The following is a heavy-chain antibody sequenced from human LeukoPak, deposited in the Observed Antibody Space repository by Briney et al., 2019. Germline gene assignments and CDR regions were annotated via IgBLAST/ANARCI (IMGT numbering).Heavy chain of an antibody. D-gene: IGHD6-13*01. Sequence: PGRSLRLSCAASGFTFSSYAMHWVRQAPGKGLEWVAVISYDGSNKYYADSVKGRFTISRDNSKNTLDLQMNTLRADDTAIYYCARCSSTWDYYFDYWGQGTLVTVSS. CDR3: ARCSSTWDYYFDY. CDR1: GFTFSSYA. J-gene: IGHJ4*02. V-gene: IGHV3-30-3*01. CDR2: ISYDGSNK.